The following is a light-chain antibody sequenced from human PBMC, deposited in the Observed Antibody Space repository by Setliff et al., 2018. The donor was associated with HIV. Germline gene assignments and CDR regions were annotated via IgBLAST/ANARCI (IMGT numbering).Light chain of an antibody. Sequence: QSVLTQPASVSGSPGQSITISCTGTSRDVGGYNYVSWYQQHPGKAPKLIIYEVRDRPSGVSNRFSVSKSGITASLTISGLQTEDEADYYCSSYAITNTLPFGTGTKVTVL. V-gene: IGLV2-14*01. CDR1: SRDVGGYNY. CDR2: EVR. J-gene: IGLJ1*01. CDR3: SSYAITNTLP.